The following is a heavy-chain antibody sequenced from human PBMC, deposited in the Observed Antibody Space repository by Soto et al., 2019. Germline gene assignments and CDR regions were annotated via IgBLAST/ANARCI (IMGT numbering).Heavy chain of an antibody. V-gene: IGHV1-69*06. D-gene: IGHD3-22*01. CDR3: ARGVQYYYDSSGYYFDY. Sequence: SVKVSCKASGGTFSSYAISWVRQAPGQGLEWMGGIIPIFGTANYAQKFQGRVTITADKSTSTAYMELSSLRSEDTAVYYCARGVQYYYDSSGYYFDYWGQGTLVTVSS. J-gene: IGHJ4*02. CDR1: GGTFSSYA. CDR2: IIPIFGTA.